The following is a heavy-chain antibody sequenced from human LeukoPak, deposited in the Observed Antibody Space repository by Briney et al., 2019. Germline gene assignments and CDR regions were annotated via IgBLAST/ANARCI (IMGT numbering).Heavy chain of an antibody. CDR1: GGSISSSSYY. J-gene: IGHJ5*02. CDR2: IYYSGST. Sequence: SGTLSLTCTVSGGSISSSSYYWGWIRQPPGKGLEWIGSIYYSGSTYYNPSLKSRVTISVDTSKNQFSLKLSSVTAADTAVYYCARDPLQYGSGSYPFDPWGQGTLVTVSS. V-gene: IGHV4-39*07. CDR3: ARDPLQYGSGSYPFDP. D-gene: IGHD3-10*01.